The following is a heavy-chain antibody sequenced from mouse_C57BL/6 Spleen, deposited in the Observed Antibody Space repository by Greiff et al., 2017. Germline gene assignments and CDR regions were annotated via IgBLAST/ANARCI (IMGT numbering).Heavy chain of an antibody. CDR2: ISYDGSN. CDR1: GYSITSGYY. Sequence: EVQLQQSGPGLVKPSQSLSLTCSVTGYSITSGYYWNWIRQFPGNKLEWMGYISYDGSNNYNPSLKNRISITRDTSKNQFFLKLNSVTTEDTATXYCARELGYSNLYAMDVWGKGTSVTVSS. CDR3: ARELGYSNLYAMDV. D-gene: IGHD2-5*01. V-gene: IGHV3-6*01. J-gene: IGHJ4*01.